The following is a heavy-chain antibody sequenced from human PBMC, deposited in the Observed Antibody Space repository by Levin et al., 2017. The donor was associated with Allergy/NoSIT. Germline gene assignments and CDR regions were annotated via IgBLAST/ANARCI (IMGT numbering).Heavy chain of an antibody. Sequence: GGSLRLSCAASGFTFSSYGMHWVRQAPGKGLEWVAVISYDGSNKYYADSVKGRFTISRDNSKNTLYLQMNSLRAEDTAVYYCAKDFAGSGSYYRATYFDYWGQGTLVTVSS. CDR3: AKDFAGSGSYYRATYFDY. D-gene: IGHD3-10*01. V-gene: IGHV3-30*18. J-gene: IGHJ4*02. CDR2: ISYDGSNK. CDR1: GFTFSSYG.